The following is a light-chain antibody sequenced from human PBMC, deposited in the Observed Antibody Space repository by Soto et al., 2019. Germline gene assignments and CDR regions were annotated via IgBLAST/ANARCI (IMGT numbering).Light chain of an antibody. Sequence: EIVMTQSPATLSVSPGERATLSCRASQSVSNNLAWYQQKPGQAPRLLIYGASTRATGIPARFSGSGSGTEFTLTIGSLQSEDFAVYYCQQYNNWPQTFGQGTKVEIK. J-gene: IGKJ1*01. CDR3: QQYNNWPQT. CDR1: QSVSNN. CDR2: GAS. V-gene: IGKV3-15*01.